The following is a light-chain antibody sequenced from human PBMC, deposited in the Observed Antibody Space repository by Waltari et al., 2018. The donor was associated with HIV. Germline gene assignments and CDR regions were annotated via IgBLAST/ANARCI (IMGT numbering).Light chain of an antibody. J-gene: IGLJ3*02. CDR1: SSDIGGYKY. CDR2: EVS. Sequence: SAVTQPASVSGSPGQSITISCTGTSSDIGGYKYVSWFQQHPDKAPKLRIYEVSNRPSEISNRFSGSESGNTASLTISELQAEDEAEYYCSSFTGTTALVFGGGTKLTVL. CDR3: SSFTGTTALV. V-gene: IGLV2-14*01.